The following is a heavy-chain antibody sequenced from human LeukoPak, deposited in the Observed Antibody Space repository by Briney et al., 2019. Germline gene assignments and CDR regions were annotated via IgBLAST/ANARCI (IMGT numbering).Heavy chain of an antibody. V-gene: IGHV7-4-1*02. CDR2: INTNTGNP. J-gene: IGHJ3*02. Sequence: ASVKVSCKASGYTFTSYAMNWVRQAPGQGLEWMGWINTNTGNPTYAQGFTGRFVFSLDTSVSTAYLQISSLKAEDTAVYYYARTFLRGSGNFGAFDTWGQGTTVTVSS. CDR3: ARTFLRGSGNFGAFDT. D-gene: IGHD3-10*01. CDR1: GYTFTSYA.